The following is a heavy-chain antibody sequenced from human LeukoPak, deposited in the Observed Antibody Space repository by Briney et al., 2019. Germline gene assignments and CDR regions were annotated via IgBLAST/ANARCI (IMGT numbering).Heavy chain of an antibody. Sequence: SETLSLTCAVYGGSFSGYYWSWIRQFPGKGLEWIGYIDYSGSTKSNPSLKSRLTISIETSKNQFSLKLSSVTAADTAVYYCAAALVVAGQTNWGQGTLVTVSS. CDR2: IDYSGST. V-gene: IGHV4-59*01. CDR3: AAALVVAGQTN. D-gene: IGHD6-19*01. CDR1: GGSFSGYY. J-gene: IGHJ4*02.